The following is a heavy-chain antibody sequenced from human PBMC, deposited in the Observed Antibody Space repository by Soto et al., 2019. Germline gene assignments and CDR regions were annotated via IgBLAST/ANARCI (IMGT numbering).Heavy chain of an antibody. Sequence: EEQLEESGGGLVQPGRSLRLSCAASGFTFDDYAMHWVRQAPGKGLEWVSGINWNSGSIGYADSVKGRFTISRDNAKTSLYLQMNSLRAEDTALYYCAKDRGSGSYAANYYYYGMDVWGQGTTVTVSS. CDR1: GFTFDDYA. J-gene: IGHJ6*02. CDR3: AKDRGSGSYAANYYYYGMDV. CDR2: INWNSGSI. V-gene: IGHV3-9*01. D-gene: IGHD3-10*01.